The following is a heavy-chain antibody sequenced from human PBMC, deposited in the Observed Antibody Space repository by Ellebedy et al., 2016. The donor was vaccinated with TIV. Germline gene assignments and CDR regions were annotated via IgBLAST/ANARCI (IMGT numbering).Heavy chain of an antibody. D-gene: IGHD3-3*01. J-gene: IGHJ6*02. CDR3: ARGRRFFYYYGMDV. CDR2: INHSGST. CDR1: GGSSSGYS. V-gene: IGHV4-34*01. Sequence: MPSETLSLTCAVYGGSSSGYSWSWIRQSPGKGLEWIGEINHSGSTNYNPSLKSRVTISVDTSKNQFSLKLSSVTAADTAVYYCARGRRFFYYYGMDVWGQGTTVTVSS.